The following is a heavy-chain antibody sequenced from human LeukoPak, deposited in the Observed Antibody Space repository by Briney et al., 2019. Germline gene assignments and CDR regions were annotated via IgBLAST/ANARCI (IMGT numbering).Heavy chain of an antibody. CDR2: IYTSGST. CDR3: AREGGFGELPTPFDY. D-gene: IGHD3-10*01. J-gene: IGHJ4*02. Sequence: SQTLSLTCTVSGGSISSGSYYWSWIRQPAGKGLEWIGRIYTSGSTNYNPSLKSRVIISVDTSKNQFSLKLSSVTAADTAVYYCAREGGFGELPTPFDYRGQGTLVTVSS. V-gene: IGHV4-61*02. CDR1: GGSISSGSYY.